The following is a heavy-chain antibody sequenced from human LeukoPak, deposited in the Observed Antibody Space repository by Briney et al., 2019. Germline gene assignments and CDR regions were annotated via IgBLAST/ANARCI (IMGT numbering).Heavy chain of an antibody. D-gene: IGHD1-26*01. V-gene: IGHV1-2*02. CDR3: AKEFPSGATRDLDY. CDR2: INPSSGGT. J-gene: IGHJ4*02. Sequence: ASVKVSCKASGYSFTASYMHWVRQAPGQGLEWLGWINPSSGGTKYAPKFQGRATLTRDTSINTAYMELTSLRSDDTAMYYCAKEFPSGATRDLDYWGQGTLVTVSS. CDR1: GYSFTASY.